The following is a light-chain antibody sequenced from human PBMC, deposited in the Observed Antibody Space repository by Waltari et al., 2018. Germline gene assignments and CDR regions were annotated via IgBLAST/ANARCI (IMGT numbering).Light chain of an antibody. CDR2: RNN. Sequence: QAGLTQPPSVSGGLRQTATLTCTGNSNNVGDQGAAWLQQHQGHPPKLLPDRNNNRPSGISERLSASRSGNTASLTITGLQPEDEADYYCSAWDSTLNGWVFGGGTKLTVL. CDR3: SAWDSTLNGWV. V-gene: IGLV10-54*01. CDR1: SNNVGDQG. J-gene: IGLJ3*02.